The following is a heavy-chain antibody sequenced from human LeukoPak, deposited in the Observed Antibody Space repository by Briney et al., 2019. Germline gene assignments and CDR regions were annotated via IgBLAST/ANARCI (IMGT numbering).Heavy chain of an antibody. D-gene: IGHD3-22*01. CDR1: GGSISSGGYS. V-gene: IGHV4-30-2*01. CDR2: IYHSGST. J-gene: IGHJ5*02. CDR3: ARVSSGYYPNWFDP. Sequence: SQTLSLTCAVSGGSISSGGYSWSWLRQPPGKGLEWIGYIYHSGSTYYDPSLKSRVTISVDRSKNQFSLKLSSVTAADTAVYYCARVSSGYYPNWFDPWGQGTLVTVSS.